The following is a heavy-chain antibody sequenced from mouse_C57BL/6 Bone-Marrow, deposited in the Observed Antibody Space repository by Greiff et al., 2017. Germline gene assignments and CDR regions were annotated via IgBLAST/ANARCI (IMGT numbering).Heavy chain of an antibody. V-gene: IGHV5-9-1*02. D-gene: IGHD2-12*01. CDR1: GFTFSSYA. CDR3: TRTYYTIRDYYAMDY. J-gene: IGHJ4*01. Sequence: EVKLMESGEGLVKPGGSLKLSCAASGFTFSSYAMSWVRQTPEKRLEWVAYISSGGDYIYYAYTVKGRFTISRYNARNTLYLQMSSLKSEDTAMYYGTRTYYTIRDYYAMDYWGQGTSVTVSS. CDR2: ISSGGDYI.